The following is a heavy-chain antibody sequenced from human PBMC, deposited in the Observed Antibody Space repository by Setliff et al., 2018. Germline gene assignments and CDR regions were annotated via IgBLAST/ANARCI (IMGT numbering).Heavy chain of an antibody. CDR2: INPSGGST. CDR1: GYTFTSYY. Sequence: GASVKVSCKVSGYTFTSYYMHWVRQAPGQGLEWMGIINPSGGSTSYAQKFQGRVTMTRDTSTSTAYMELSSLRSDDTAVYYCARAPFYDYVWGTYRGEYYFDYWGQGTLVTVS. D-gene: IGHD3-16*02. V-gene: IGHV1-46*01. CDR3: ARAPFYDYVWGTYRGEYYFDY. J-gene: IGHJ4*02.